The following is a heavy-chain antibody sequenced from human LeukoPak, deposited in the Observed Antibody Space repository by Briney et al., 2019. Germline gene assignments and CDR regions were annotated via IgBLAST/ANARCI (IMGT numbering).Heavy chain of an antibody. CDR1: DGSISSYY. CDR2: IYTSGST. J-gene: IGHJ6*03. CDR3: ARGTFSYSHGYPAHYYMDV. V-gene: IGHV4-4*07. D-gene: IGHD5-18*01. Sequence: PSETLSLTCTVSDGSISSYYWSWIRQPAGKGLEWIGRIYTSGSTNNNPSLKSRVTMSVDTSKNQFSLKLSSVTAADTAVYYCARGTFSYSHGYPAHYYMDVWGKGTTVTVSS.